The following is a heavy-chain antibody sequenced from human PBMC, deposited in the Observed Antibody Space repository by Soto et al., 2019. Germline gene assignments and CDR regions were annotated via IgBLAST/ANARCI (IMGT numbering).Heavy chain of an antibody. Sequence: EVQLLESGGGLVQPGGSLRLSCAASGFTFSSYAMSWVRQAPGKGLEWVSAISGSGGSTYYADSVKGRFTISRNNSKNTLYLQMNSLRAEDTAVYYCAKGQNYYYYGMDVWGQGTTVTVSS. V-gene: IGHV3-23*01. J-gene: IGHJ6*02. CDR3: AKGQNYYYYGMDV. CDR1: GFTFSSYA. CDR2: ISGSGGST.